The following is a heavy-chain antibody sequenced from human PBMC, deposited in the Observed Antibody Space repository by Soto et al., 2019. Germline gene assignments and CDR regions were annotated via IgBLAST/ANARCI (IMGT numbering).Heavy chain of an antibody. J-gene: IGHJ6*02. CDR3: ARDRRWLRFESYYGMDV. Sequence: GGSLRLSCAASGFTFSSYGMHWVRQAPGKGLEWVAVIWYDGSNKYYADSVKGRFTISRDNSKNTLYLQMNSLRAEDTAVYYCARDRRWLRFESYYGMDVWGQGTTVTVYS. D-gene: IGHD5-12*01. V-gene: IGHV3-33*01. CDR1: GFTFSSYG. CDR2: IWYDGSNK.